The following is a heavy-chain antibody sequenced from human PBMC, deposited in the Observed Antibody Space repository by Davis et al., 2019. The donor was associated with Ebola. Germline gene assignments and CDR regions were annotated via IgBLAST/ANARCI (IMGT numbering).Heavy chain of an antibody. CDR2: IYSGGST. V-gene: IGHV3-66*02. CDR3: ARRDVGDCSSTSCYPNWFDP. D-gene: IGHD2-2*01. J-gene: IGHJ5*02. CDR1: GFTVSSNY. Sequence: PGGSLRLSCAASGFTVSSNYMSWVRQAPGKGLEWVSVIYSGGSTYYADSVKGRFTISRDNSKNTLYLQMNSLRAEDTAVYYCARRDVGDCSSTSCYPNWFDPWGQGTLVTVSS.